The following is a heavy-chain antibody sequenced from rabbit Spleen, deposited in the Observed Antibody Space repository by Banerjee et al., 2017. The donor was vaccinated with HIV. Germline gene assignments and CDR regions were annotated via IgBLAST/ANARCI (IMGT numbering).Heavy chain of an antibody. J-gene: IGHJ4*01. CDR2: ISGANGITT. D-gene: IGHD1-1*01. Sequence: QSLEESGGDLVKPGTSLTLTCTASGFSFSSDYYMCWVRQAPGKGLEWIACISGANGITTWYASWAKGRFTISKTSSTTVTLQVTSMTAADTATYFSARDTNALSLIYFNLWGQGTLVTVS. CDR3: ARDTNALSLIYFNL. CDR1: GFSFSSDYY. V-gene: IGHV1S40*01.